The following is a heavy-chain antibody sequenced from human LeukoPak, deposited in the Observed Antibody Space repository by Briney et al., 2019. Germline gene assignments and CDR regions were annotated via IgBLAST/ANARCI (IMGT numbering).Heavy chain of an antibody. Sequence: QPGGSLRLSCAASGFTFSSYAINWVRQAPGKGLVWVSVISGSGISTYYADSVKGRFTISRDNSKNTLYLQMNSLRAEDTAVYYCAKEDEEWNGSEERLRLLDYWGQGTLVTVSS. D-gene: IGHD3-3*01. CDR1: GFTFSSYA. V-gene: IGHV3-23*01. CDR3: AKEDEEWNGSEERLRLLDY. CDR2: ISGSGIST. J-gene: IGHJ4*02.